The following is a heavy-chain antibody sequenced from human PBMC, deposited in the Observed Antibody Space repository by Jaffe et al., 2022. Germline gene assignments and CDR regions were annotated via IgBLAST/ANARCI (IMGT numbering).Heavy chain of an antibody. Sequence: EVQLVQSGAEVKKPGESLKISCKGSGYSFTSYWIGWVRQMPGKGLEWMGIIYPGDSDTRYSPSFQGQVTISADKSISTAYLQWSSLKASDTAMYYCVRHGQVRGGQWLVGSLDYWGQGTLVTVSS. CDR3: VRHGQVRGGQWLVGSLDY. D-gene: IGHD6-19*01. CDR1: GYSFTSYW. J-gene: IGHJ4*02. V-gene: IGHV5-51*01. CDR2: IYPGDSDT.